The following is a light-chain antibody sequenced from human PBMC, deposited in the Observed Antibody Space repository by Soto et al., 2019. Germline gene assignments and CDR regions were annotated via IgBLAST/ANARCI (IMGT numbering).Light chain of an antibody. CDR3: SSYTSSSTYV. V-gene: IGLV2-14*01. CDR2: DVS. J-gene: IGLJ1*01. CDR1: RRAVGGYNY. Sequence: QSVLTRPASGFGSPGQWITISCTGTRRAVGGYNYVPWYQQHPGKAPKLMIYDVSNRPSGVSNRFSGSNSGNTASLTISGLQAADEADYYCSSYTSSSTYVFGTGTKVTVL.